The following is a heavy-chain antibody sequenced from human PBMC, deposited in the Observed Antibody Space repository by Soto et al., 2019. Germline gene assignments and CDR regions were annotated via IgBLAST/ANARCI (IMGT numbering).Heavy chain of an antibody. V-gene: IGHV3-15*07. CDR2: IKSQIDGGTT. CDR3: TTAPQRARTEDTARY. D-gene: IGHD2-21*02. CDR1: GFIVSSAW. Sequence: EVQLVESGGGLVKPGGSLRLSCTVAGFIVSSAWMNWGRQAPGKGLEWVGRIKSQIDGGTTDYASPVQGRFTISLEDSKNMLYLQMESLRTEDTAVYYCTTAPQRARTEDTARYWGQGTLVTVSS. J-gene: IGHJ4*02.